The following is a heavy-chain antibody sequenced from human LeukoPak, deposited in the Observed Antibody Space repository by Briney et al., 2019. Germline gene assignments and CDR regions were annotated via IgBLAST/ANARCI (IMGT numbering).Heavy chain of an antibody. D-gene: IGHD2-21*02. CDR1: GGTFSSYA. J-gene: IGHJ4*02. V-gene: IGHV1-69*13. CDR3: AILREYCGGDCSTHYFDY. Sequence: GASVKVSCKASGGTFSSYAISWVRQAPGQGLEWMGGIIPIFGTANYAQRFQGRVTITADESTSTAYMELSSLRSEDTAVYYCAILREYCGGDCSTHYFDYWGRGTLVTVSS. CDR2: IIPIFGTA.